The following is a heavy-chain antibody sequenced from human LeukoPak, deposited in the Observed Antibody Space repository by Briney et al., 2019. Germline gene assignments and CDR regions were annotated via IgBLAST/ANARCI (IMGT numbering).Heavy chain of an antibody. CDR1: GFTFDNYR. V-gene: IGHV3-23*01. Sequence: GSLRLSCAASGFTFDNYRMSWVRQAPGKGLEWVSTVNADGGNTYYADSVKGRFTTSRDNSKSTLILQMNSLRVEDTALYYCTKRVKYGGTWDHFADWGQGTLVTVSS. CDR2: VNADGGNT. CDR3: TKRVKYGGTWDHFAD. J-gene: IGHJ4*02. D-gene: IGHD1-26*01.